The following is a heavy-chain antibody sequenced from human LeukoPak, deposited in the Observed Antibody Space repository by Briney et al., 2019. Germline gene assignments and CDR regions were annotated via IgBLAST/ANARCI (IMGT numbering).Heavy chain of an antibody. CDR1: GGSISSYY. V-gene: IGHV4-59*01. CDR3: AREKPDSSGWYPYYYYYYGMDL. J-gene: IGHJ6*02. CDR2: IYYSGST. Sequence: SETLSLTCTVSGGSISSYYWSWIRQPPGKGLEWIGYIYYSGSTNYNPSLKSRVTISVDTSKNQFSLKLSSVTAADTAVYYCAREKPDSSGWYPYYYYYYGMDLWGQGTTVTVSS. D-gene: IGHD6-19*01.